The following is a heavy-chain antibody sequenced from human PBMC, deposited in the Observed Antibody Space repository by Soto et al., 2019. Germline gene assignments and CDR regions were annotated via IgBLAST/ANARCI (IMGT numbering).Heavy chain of an antibody. Sequence: QVQLVESGGGVVQPGRSLRLSCAASGFTFSSYAMHWVRQAPGKGLEWVAVISYDGSNKYYADSVKGRFTISRDISKNTLYVQMNSLRAEDTAVYHCARAGGLLLDYWGQGTLVTVSS. V-gene: IGHV3-30-3*01. CDR2: ISYDGSNK. CDR1: GFTFSSYA. J-gene: IGHJ4*02. CDR3: ARAGGLLLDY. D-gene: IGHD2-15*01.